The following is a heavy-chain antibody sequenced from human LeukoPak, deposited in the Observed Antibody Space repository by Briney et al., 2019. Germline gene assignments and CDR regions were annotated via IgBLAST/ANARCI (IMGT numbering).Heavy chain of an antibody. V-gene: IGHV3-30*03. CDR1: GFTFSSYG. D-gene: IGHD4-17*01. J-gene: IGHJ4*02. Sequence: GGSLRLSCAASGFTFSSYGMHWVRQAPGKGLEWVAVISYDGNNKYYADSVKGRFTISRDNAENSLYLQMNSLRDEDTAVYYCARDYDYAFDYWGQGTLVTVSS. CDR2: ISYDGNNK. CDR3: ARDYDYAFDY.